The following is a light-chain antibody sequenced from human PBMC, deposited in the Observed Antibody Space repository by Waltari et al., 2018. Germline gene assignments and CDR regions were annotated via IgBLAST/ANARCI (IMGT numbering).Light chain of an antibody. J-gene: IGLJ1*01. CDR1: SGDVGAYNY. V-gene: IGLV2-14*01. CDR2: EVT. Sequence: QSALTQPASVSGSPGQSIAISCTGTSGDVGAYNYVSWYQQYPGKAPQVLIYEVTNRPSGVSSRCPGSKSGNTASLTISGLQPDDEADYYCSSYTSSRTVVFGTGTEVTVL. CDR3: SSYTSSRTVV.